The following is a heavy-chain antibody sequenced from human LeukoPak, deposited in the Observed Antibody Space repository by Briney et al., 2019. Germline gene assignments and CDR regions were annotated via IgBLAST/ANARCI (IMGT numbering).Heavy chain of an antibody. D-gene: IGHD4-23*01. J-gene: IGHJ5*02. V-gene: IGHV4-61*01. Sequence: SETLSLTCTVSGGSVSSGSHYWSWIRQPPGKGLEWIGNIYYSGNTNYNPSLKSRVTISVDTSKNQFSLKLSSVTAADTAVYYCARDRWASPPWFDPWGQGTLVTVPS. CDR2: IYYSGNT. CDR3: ARDRWASPPWFDP. CDR1: GGSVSSGSHY.